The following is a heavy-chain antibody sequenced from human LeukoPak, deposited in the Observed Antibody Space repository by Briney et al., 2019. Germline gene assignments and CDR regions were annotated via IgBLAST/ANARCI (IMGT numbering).Heavy chain of an antibody. V-gene: IGHV3-7*01. J-gene: IGHJ4*02. D-gene: IGHD2-15*01. CDR3: ARDGGLNTNFAC. CDR2: TKPDGSAE. CDR1: GFTFRNYW. Sequence: GGSLRLSCAASGFTFRNYWMGWVRQAPGKGLEWVANTKPDGSAEDYADSVRGRFTTSSDNANNLLDLQMNRLRAEDRAVYYRARDGGLNTNFACWGQGTLVTVSS.